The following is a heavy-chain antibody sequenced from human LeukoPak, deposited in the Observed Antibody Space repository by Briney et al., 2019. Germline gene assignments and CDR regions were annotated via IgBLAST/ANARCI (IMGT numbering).Heavy chain of an antibody. CDR1: GGSISSSSYY. Sequence: SETLSLTCTVSGGSISSSSYYWGWIRQPPGRGLEWIGSIYYSGSTYYNPSLKSRVTTSVDTSKNQFSLKLSSVTAADTAVYYCARERGGYNQPYYFGYWGQGTLVTVSS. J-gene: IGHJ4*02. CDR3: ARERGGYNQPYYFGY. V-gene: IGHV4-39*07. CDR2: IYYSGST. D-gene: IGHD5-24*01.